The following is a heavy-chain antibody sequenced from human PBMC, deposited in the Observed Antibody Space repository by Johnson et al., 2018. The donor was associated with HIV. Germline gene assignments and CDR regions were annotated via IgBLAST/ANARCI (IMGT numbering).Heavy chain of an antibody. Sequence: VPLVESGGGLVQPGGSLRLSCAASGFTFSSYAMSWVRQAPGKGLEWVSALSGSGGSTYYADSVKGRFTISRDNSKNTLYLKMNSLKTEDTAVYYCTTDLIRRYYGSGLRDAFDIWGQGTMVTVSS. CDR1: GFTFSSYA. D-gene: IGHD3-10*01. V-gene: IGHV3-23*04. CDR3: TTDLIRRYYGSGLRDAFDI. CDR2: LSGSGGST. J-gene: IGHJ3*02.